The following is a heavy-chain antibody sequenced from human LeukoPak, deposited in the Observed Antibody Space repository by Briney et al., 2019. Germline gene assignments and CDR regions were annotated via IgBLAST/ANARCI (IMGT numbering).Heavy chain of an antibody. CDR1: AFTFSSYG. CDR3: ARVRSSTDFDY. Sequence: PGGSLRLSRAASAFTFSSYGMNWVRRAPGKGLEWVSYISSSGSGIYYADSVKGRFTISRDNAKNSLYLQMNSLRAEDTAVYYCARVRSSTDFDYWGQGTLVTVSS. J-gene: IGHJ4*02. CDR2: ISSSGSGI. D-gene: IGHD6-13*01. V-gene: IGHV3-48*03.